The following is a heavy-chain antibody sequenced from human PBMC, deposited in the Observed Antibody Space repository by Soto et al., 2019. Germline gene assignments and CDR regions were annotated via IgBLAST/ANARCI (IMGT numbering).Heavy chain of an antibody. Sequence: ASVKVSCKASGYTFTSYAMLWVRQAPGQRLEWMGWINAGNGNTKYSQKFQGRVTITRDTSASTAYMELSSLRSEDTAVYYCARGLNGYLHYFDYWGQGTPVTVSS. CDR3: ARGLNGYLHYFDY. CDR1: GYTFTSYA. V-gene: IGHV1-3*01. J-gene: IGHJ4*02. D-gene: IGHD5-18*01. CDR2: INAGNGNT.